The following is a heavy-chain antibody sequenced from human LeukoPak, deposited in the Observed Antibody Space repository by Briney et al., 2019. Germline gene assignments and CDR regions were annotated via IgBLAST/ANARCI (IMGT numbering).Heavy chain of an antibody. CDR1: GDSFSGYY. V-gene: IGHV4-34*01. D-gene: IGHD6-25*01. CDR3: ARGVAGSSGLLYYFDY. CDR2: INHSGTI. Sequence: SETLSLTCAVYGDSFSGYYRGWIRQPPGKGLEWIGEINHSGTINYNPSLKSRVTILVDTSKNQFSLNLSSVTAADTAVYYCARGVAGSSGLLYYFDYWGQGALVIVSS. J-gene: IGHJ4*02.